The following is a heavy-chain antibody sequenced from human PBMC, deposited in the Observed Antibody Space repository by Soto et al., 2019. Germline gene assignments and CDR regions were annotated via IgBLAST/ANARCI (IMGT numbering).Heavy chain of an antibody. CDR3: ARRTAYGDAPFIDY. J-gene: IGHJ4*02. V-gene: IGHV2-5*02. CDR1: GFSLSTSGVG. D-gene: IGHD4-17*01. CDR2: IYWDDDK. Sequence: QITLKESGPTLVKPTQTLTLTCTFSGFSLSTSGVGVGWIRQPPGKALEWLALIYWDDDKRYSPSLKSRLTITKDTSQNQVVLTMTNMDPVDTATYYCARRTAYGDAPFIDYWGQGTLVTVSS.